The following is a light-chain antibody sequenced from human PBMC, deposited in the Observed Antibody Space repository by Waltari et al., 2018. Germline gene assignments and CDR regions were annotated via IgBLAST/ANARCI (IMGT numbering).Light chain of an antibody. J-gene: IGLJ2*01. CDR3: CSYAGGSAFVV. CDR2: EGS. V-gene: IGLV2-23*03. CDR1: SRDVGSSNL. Sequence: QSALTQPASLSGSPGQSITISCPGTSRDVGSSNLVSWYQQPPGKAPKLIIYEGSKRPSGVSNRFSGSKSGNTASLTISGLQAEDEADYHCCSYAGGSAFVVFGGGTKLTVL.